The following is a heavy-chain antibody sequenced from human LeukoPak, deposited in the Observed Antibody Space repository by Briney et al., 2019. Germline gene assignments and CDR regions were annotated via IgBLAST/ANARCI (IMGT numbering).Heavy chain of an antibody. J-gene: IGHJ4*02. CDR1: GFTFSDYY. Sequence: PGGSLRLSCAASGFTFSDYYMSWIRQAPGKGLEGVSYISSSGSTIYYADSVKGRFTISRDNAKNSLYLQMNSLRAEDTAVYYCARDFGIAARRLADYWGQGTLVTVSS. D-gene: IGHD6-6*01. CDR2: ISSSGSTI. V-gene: IGHV3-11*01. CDR3: ARDFGIAARRLADY.